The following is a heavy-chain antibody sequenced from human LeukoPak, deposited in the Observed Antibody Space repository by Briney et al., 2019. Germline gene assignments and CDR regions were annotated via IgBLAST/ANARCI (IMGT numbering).Heavy chain of an antibody. CDR2: ISAYNGNT. CDR1: GYTFTSYG. D-gene: IGHD2-2*01. Sequence: VSVKVSCKASGYTFTSYGISWVRQAPGQGLEWMGWISAYNGNTNYAQKLQGRVTMTTDTSTSTAYMELRSLRSDDTAVYYCARSAGRVVPAVHYYWGQGTMVTVSS. J-gene: IGHJ4*02. V-gene: IGHV1-18*01. CDR3: ARSAGRVVPAVHYY.